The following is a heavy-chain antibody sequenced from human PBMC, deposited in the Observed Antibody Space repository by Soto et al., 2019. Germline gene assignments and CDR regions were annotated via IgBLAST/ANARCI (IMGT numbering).Heavy chain of an antibody. V-gene: IGHV1-69*13. CDR2: IIPIFGTA. CDR1: GGTFSSYA. J-gene: IGHJ6*02. CDR3: ARAGYCSSTSCSPPRYCYYGMDV. D-gene: IGHD2-2*01. Sequence: ASVKVSCKASGGTFSSYAISWVRQAPGQGLEWMGGIIPIFGTANYAQKFQGRVTITADESTSTAYMELSSLRSEDTAVYYCARAGYCSSTSCSPPRYCYYGMDVWGQGTTVTVSS.